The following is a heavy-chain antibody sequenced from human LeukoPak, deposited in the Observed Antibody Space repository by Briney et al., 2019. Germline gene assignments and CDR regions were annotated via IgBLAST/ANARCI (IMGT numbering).Heavy chain of an antibody. Sequence: GGSLRLSCAASGFTFSSYGMSWVRQAPGKGLEWVSAIGGRDGSTYYADSVKGRFTIPRDNSKNTLYVQMNSLRAEDTAVYYCAKGHYYGSGSLDYWGQGTLVTVSS. V-gene: IGHV3-23*01. CDR3: AKGHYYGSGSLDY. D-gene: IGHD3-10*01. J-gene: IGHJ4*02. CDR2: IGGRDGST. CDR1: GFTFSSYG.